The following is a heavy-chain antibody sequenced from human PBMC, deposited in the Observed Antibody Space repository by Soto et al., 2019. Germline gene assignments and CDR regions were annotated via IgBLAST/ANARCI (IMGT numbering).Heavy chain of an antibody. J-gene: IGHJ4*02. CDR3: AKDLGFSAPTAFDF. D-gene: IGHD3-16*01. Sequence: GGSLRLSCAASGFTFSNYAMSWVRQTPGKGLEWVSGIVAATGTTYYTDSVKGRFAISRDNSRNTLYLQMSILRAEDTAVYYCAKDLGFSAPTAFDFWGQGTLVTVSS. V-gene: IGHV3-23*01. CDR1: GFTFSNYA. CDR2: IVAATGTT.